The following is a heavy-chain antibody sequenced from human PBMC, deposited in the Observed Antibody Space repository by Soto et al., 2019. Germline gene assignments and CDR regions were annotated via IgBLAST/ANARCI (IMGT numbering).Heavy chain of an antibody. V-gene: IGHV5-51*01. CDR2: IYPGNSDT. J-gene: IGHJ3*01. CDR1: GYSFTRYW. CDR3: ARLVDAFDV. Sequence: GESLKISCQGSGYSFTRYWIGWVRQMPGKGLEWMGIIYPGNSDTRYSPSFQGQVTISADKSVRTAYLQWSSLKASDTAIYYCARLVDAFDVWGQGTMVTVSS.